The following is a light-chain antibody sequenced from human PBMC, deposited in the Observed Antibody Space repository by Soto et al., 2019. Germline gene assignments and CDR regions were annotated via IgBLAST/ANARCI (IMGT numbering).Light chain of an antibody. Sequence: IVLKKSPATLSVSQGESATLSCRASQSSTRYLAWYVQKPGQAPRRLIYGASTRATGIPPRFSGSGPGTDFTLTISRLEPEDFAMYFCQQYVSSPQTFGQGTKVDIK. V-gene: IGKV3-20*01. CDR3: QQYVSSPQT. CDR1: QSSTRY. J-gene: IGKJ1*01. CDR2: GAS.